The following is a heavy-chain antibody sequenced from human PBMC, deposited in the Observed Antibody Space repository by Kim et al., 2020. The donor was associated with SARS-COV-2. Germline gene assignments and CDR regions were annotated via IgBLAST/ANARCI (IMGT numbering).Heavy chain of an antibody. J-gene: IGHJ6*02. D-gene: IGHD3-10*01. Sequence: GGSLRLSCAASGFTFDDYTMHWVRQAPGKGLEWVSLISWDGGSTYYADSVKGRFTISRDNSKNSLYLQMNSLRTEDTALYYCAKGGWRVRGSGSYYHMDVWGQGNTVTVSS. V-gene: IGHV3-43*01. CDR2: ISWDGGST. CDR3: AKGGWRVRGSGSYYHMDV. CDR1: GFTFDDYT.